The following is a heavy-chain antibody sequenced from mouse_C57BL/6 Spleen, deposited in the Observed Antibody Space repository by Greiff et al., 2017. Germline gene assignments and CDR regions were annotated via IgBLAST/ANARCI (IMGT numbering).Heavy chain of an antibody. Sequence: EVQVVESGGGLVQPGGSLSLSCAASGFTFTDYYMSWVRQPPGKALEWLGFIRNKANGYTTEYSASVKGRFTISRDNPQSILYLQMNALRAEDSATYYCARWVYDYDDYWGQGTTHTVSS. CDR1: GFTFTDYY. CDR2: IRNKANGYTT. CDR3: ARWVYDYDDY. J-gene: IGHJ2*01. V-gene: IGHV7-3*01. D-gene: IGHD2-4*01.